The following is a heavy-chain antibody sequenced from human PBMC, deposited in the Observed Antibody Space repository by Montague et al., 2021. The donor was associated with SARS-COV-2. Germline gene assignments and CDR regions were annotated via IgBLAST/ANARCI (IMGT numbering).Heavy chain of an antibody. D-gene: IGHD2-2*01. CDR2: INHSGNT. Sequence: SETLSLTCAVYGGSFSPYYWTWIRQPPGKGLEWIGEINHSGNTNXNPSLKSRVTISVDTSKNQFSLKLSSVTAADTAVYYCARFLRRVVPAATGQWEKDYYYYDMDVWGKGTTVTVSS. V-gene: IGHV4-34*01. J-gene: IGHJ6*03. CDR1: GGSFSPYY. CDR3: ARFLRRVVPAATGQWEKDYYYYDMDV.